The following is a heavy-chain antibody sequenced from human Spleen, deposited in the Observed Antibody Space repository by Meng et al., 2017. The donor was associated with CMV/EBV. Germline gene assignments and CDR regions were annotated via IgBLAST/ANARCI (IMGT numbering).Heavy chain of an antibody. D-gene: IGHD2-2*01. CDR2: ISRSSTSI. V-gene: IGHV3-48*04. CDR1: GFSFSDYT. J-gene: IGHJ5*02. CDR3: AKDRGCSSTSCFFVRGHWFDP. Sequence: GGSLILSCAASGFSFSDYTMIWVRQAPGKGLHWVSYISRSSTSIYYADSVKGRFTISRDNAKNSLFLQMNSLRAEDTAVYYCAKDRGCSSTSCFFVRGHWFDPWGQGTLVTVSS.